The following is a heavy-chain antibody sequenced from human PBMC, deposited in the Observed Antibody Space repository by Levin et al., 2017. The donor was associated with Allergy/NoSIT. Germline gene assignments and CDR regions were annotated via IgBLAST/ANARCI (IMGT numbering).Heavy chain of an antibody. Sequence: GGSLRLSCAASGFTFSSYGMHWVRQAPGKGLEWVAVIWYDGSNKYYADSVKGRFTISRDNSKNTLYLQMNSLRAEDTAVYYCARDWSGSGSYYNGFDYWGQGTLVTVSS. CDR2: IWYDGSNK. V-gene: IGHV3-33*01. D-gene: IGHD3-10*01. J-gene: IGHJ4*02. CDR3: ARDWSGSGSYYNGFDY. CDR1: GFTFSSYG.